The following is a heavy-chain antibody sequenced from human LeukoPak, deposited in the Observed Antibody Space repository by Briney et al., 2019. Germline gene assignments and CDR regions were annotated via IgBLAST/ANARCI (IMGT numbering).Heavy chain of an antibody. Sequence: SETLSLTCTVSGGSISGSSYYWGWLRQPPGKGLEWIGSIYYSGSTYYNPSLKSRVTISVDTSKNQFSLKLSSVTAADTAVYYCASLRRDGYNSRDYWGQGTLVTVFS. J-gene: IGHJ4*02. D-gene: IGHD5-24*01. CDR2: IYYSGST. V-gene: IGHV4-39*07. CDR1: GGSISGSSYY. CDR3: ASLRRDGYNSRDY.